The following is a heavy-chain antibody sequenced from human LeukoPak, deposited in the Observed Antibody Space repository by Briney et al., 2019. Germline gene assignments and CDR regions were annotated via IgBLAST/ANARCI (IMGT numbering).Heavy chain of an antibody. V-gene: IGHV4-34*01. CDR3: ARMIRGVQSHLSWFDS. D-gene: IGHD3-10*01. J-gene: IGHJ5*01. CDR2: VNHSGTT. CDR1: SGSFSDHY. Sequence: PSETLSLTCAVYSGSFSDHYWSWIRPSPGKGLEWIGEVNHSGTTNYFPSLKSRATISVDTSKNQFSLKLSSVTAADTAVYYCARMIRGVQSHLSWFDSWGQGTLVTVSS.